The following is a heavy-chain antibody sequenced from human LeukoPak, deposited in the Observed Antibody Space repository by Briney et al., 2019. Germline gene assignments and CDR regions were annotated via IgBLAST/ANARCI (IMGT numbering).Heavy chain of an antibody. J-gene: IGHJ6*03. Sequence: PGGSLRLSCAASGFTFSSYGMHWVRQAPGKGLEWVAVIWYDGSNKYYADSVKGRFTISRDNSKNTLYLQMNSLRAEDTAVYYCARDAKASSGWVLPYYYYYYMDVWGKGTTVTVSS. CDR3: ARDAKASSGWVLPYYYYYYMDV. V-gene: IGHV3-33*01. CDR1: GFTFSSYG. CDR2: IWYDGSNK. D-gene: IGHD6-19*01.